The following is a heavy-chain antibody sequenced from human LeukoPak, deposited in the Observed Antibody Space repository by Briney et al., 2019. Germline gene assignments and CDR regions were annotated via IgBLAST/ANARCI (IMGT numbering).Heavy chain of an antibody. CDR3: ASFGSYDVAVDY. CDR2: INHSGST. V-gene: IGHV4-34*01. CDR1: GGSFSGYY. Sequence: PSETLSLTCAVYGGSFSGYYWSWIRQPPGKGLEWIGEINHSGSTNYNPPLKSRVTISVDTSKNQFSLKLSSVTAADTAVYYCASFGSYDVAVDYWGQGTLVTVSS. D-gene: IGHD1-26*01. J-gene: IGHJ4*02.